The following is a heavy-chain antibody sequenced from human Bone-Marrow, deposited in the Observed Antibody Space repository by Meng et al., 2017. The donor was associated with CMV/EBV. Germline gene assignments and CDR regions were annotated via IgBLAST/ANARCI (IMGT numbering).Heavy chain of an antibody. CDR3: ARVESVIATPGGYY. J-gene: IGHJ4*02. D-gene: IGHD2-21*01. Sequence: SVKVSCKASGGTFSSYAISWVRQAPGQGLEWMGGIIPIFGTANYAQKFQGRVTITTDESTSTAYMELRSLRSDDTAVYYCARVESVIATPGGYYWGQGTLVTVSS. V-gene: IGHV1-69*05. CDR1: GGTFSSYA. CDR2: IIPIFGTA.